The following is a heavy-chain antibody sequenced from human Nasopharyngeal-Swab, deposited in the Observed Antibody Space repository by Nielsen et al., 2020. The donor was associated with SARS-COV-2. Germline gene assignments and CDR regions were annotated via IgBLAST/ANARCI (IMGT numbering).Heavy chain of an antibody. CDR1: GYTFTSYY. Sequence: ASVKVSCKASGYTFTSYYMHWVRQAPGQGLEWMGWISAYNGNTNYAQKLQGRVTMTTDTSTSTAYMELRSLRSDDTAVYYCARGLGSGYDYYYYYMDVWGKGTTVTVSS. D-gene: IGHD5-12*01. CDR3: ARGLGSGYDYYYYYMDV. CDR2: ISAYNGNT. V-gene: IGHV1-18*04. J-gene: IGHJ6*03.